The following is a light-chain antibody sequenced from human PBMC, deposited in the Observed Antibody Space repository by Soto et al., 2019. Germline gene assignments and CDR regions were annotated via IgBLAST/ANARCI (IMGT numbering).Light chain of an antibody. CDR3: HCQKYDDSPVYT. Sequence: EIVLTQSPATLSLSPGERATLSCRASQSVSSYLAWYQQKPGQAPRLLIYDASNRATGIPARFSGSGSGTDFTLTISRLEPEDFAVYYCHCQKYDDSPVYTFGQGTKLEIK. J-gene: IGKJ2*01. V-gene: IGKV3-11*01. CDR2: DAS. CDR1: QSVSSY.